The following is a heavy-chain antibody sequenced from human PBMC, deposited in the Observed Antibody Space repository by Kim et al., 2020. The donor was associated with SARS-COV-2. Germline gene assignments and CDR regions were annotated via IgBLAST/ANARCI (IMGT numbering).Heavy chain of an antibody. D-gene: IGHD3-10*01. CDR3: ATLGGYYYGSGSYGVGRNYDYYYGMDV. CDR2: ISWNSGSI. J-gene: IGHJ6*02. V-gene: IGHV3-9*01. Sequence: GGSLRLSCAASGFTFDDYAMHWVRQAPGKGLEWVSGISWNSGSIGYADSVKGRFTISRDNAKNSLYLQMNSLRAEDTALYYCATLGGYYYGSGSYGVGRNYDYYYGMDVWGQGSTVTVSS. CDR1: GFTFDDYA.